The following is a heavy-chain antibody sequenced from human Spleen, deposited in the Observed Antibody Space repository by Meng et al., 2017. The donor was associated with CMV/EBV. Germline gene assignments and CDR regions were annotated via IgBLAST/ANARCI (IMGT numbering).Heavy chain of an antibody. J-gene: IGHJ5*02. D-gene: IGHD4-17*01. CDR3: TRDAHLTTVTPNWFDP. Sequence: VQLVQAGAELRKPGASVKVSCKASGDTVTDYYMHWVRQAPGQGLEWMGCINPNSGDTNYAQKFQGRVTMTRDTSISTAYMELSRLRSDDTAVYYCTRDAHLTTVTPNWFDPWGQRTLVTVSS. CDR1: GDTVTDYY. V-gene: IGHV1-2*02. CDR2: INPNSGDT.